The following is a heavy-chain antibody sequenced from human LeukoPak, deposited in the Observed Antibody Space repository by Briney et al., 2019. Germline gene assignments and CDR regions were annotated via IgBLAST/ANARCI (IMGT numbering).Heavy chain of an antibody. D-gene: IGHD6-6*01. CDR2: INPNSGGT. J-gene: IGHJ4*02. CDR3: ARKQTLYSSSEPIDY. V-gene: IGHV1-2*02. CDR1: GYTFTGYY. Sequence: APVKVSCKASGYTFTGYYMHWVRQAPGQGLEWMGWINPNSGGTNYAQKFQGRVTMTRDTSISTAYMELSRLRSDDTAVYYCARKQTLYSSSEPIDYWGQGTLVTVSS.